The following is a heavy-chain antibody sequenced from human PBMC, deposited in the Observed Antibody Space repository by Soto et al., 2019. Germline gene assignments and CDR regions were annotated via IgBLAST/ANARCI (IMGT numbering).Heavy chain of an antibody. J-gene: IGHJ4*02. Sequence: SVKGSCKASGGTFSSYTISWVRQAPGQGLEWMGRIIPILGIANYAQKFQGRVTITADKSTSTAYMELSSLRSEDTAVYYCARDPPSGSSGYYSHFDYWGQGTLVTVS. CDR3: ARDPPSGSSGYYSHFDY. V-gene: IGHV1-69*04. D-gene: IGHD3-22*01. CDR2: IIPILGIA. CDR1: GGTFSSYT.